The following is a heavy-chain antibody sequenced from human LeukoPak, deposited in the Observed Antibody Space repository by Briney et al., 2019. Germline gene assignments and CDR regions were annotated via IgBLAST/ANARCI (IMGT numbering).Heavy chain of an antibody. CDR2: INRSGST. D-gene: IGHD1-26*01. J-gene: IGHJ4*02. CDR1: GGSFSGYY. V-gene: IGHV4-34*01. Sequence: SETLSLTCAVYGGSFSGYYWSWIRQPPGKGLEWIGEINRSGSTNYNPSLKSRVTISVDTSKNQFSLNLSSVTAADTAVYYCARRGYSASWDYFDYWGQGTLVTVSS. CDR3: ARRGYSASWDYFDY.